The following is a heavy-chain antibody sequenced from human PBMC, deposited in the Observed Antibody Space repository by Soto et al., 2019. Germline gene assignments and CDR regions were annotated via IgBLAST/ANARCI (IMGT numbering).Heavy chain of an antibody. Sequence: PSETLSLTCTVSGGSIRSYYWSWIRQPPGKGLEWIGYIYYSGSTNYNPSLKSRVTISVDTSKNQFSLKLSSVTAADTAVYYCARLYCSSTSCLIDYWGQGTLVTVSS. V-gene: IGHV4-59*08. CDR2: IYYSGST. D-gene: IGHD2-2*01. CDR3: ARLYCSSTSCLIDY. CDR1: GGSIRSYY. J-gene: IGHJ4*02.